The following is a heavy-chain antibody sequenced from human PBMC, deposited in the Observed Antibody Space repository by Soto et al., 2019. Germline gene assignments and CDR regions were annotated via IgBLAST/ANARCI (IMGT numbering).Heavy chain of an antibody. V-gene: IGHV4-39*01. Sequence: SETLSLTCTVSGGSISSSSYYWGWIRQPPGKGLEWIGSIYYSGSTYYNPSLKSRVTISVDTSKNQFSLKLSSVTAADTAVYYCARHPGTTITTRGYYYGMDVWGQGTTVTVCS. D-gene: IGHD4-4*01. CDR1: GGSISSSSYY. CDR3: ARHPGTTITTRGYYYGMDV. J-gene: IGHJ6*02. CDR2: IYYSGST.